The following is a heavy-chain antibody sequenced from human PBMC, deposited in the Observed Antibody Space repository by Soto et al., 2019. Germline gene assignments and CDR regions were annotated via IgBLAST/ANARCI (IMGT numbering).Heavy chain of an antibody. V-gene: IGHV4-34*01. CDR3: ARGGCSSTSRCPPSWFDS. CDR2: INHSGST. J-gene: IGHJ5*01. Sequence: SETLCLTCAVYGGSFIGYYWSWIRQPPGKGLEWIGEINHSGSTNYNPSLKSRVTISVDTSKNQFSLKLSSVTAADTAVYYCARGGCSSTSRCPPSWFDSWGKGTLGTV. D-gene: IGHD2-2*01. CDR1: GGSFIGYY.